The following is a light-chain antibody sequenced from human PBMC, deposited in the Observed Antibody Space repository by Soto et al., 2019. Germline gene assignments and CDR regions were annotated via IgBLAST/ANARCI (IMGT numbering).Light chain of an antibody. CDR1: QSVSSS. V-gene: IGKV3-11*01. CDR2: DAS. Sequence: EIVLTQSPATLSLSPGERATLSCRASQSVSSSLGWYQQKPGQAPRLLIYDASNSATGIPTRFSGSGSGTDFTLTISSLEPEDFAVYYCQQRTDWPRTFGQGTKLEIK. J-gene: IGKJ2*01. CDR3: QQRTDWPRT.